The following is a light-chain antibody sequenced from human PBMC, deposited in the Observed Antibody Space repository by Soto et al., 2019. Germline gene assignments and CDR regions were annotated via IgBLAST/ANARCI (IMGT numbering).Light chain of an antibody. CDR2: GAS. CDR3: QQYRDWPQWT. J-gene: IGKJ1*01. CDR1: QNVDTN. V-gene: IGKV3D-15*01. Sequence: EVLTTHCPATLSVSPEEVATLSGSCSQNVDTNLAWYQKKPGQAPRLLLWGASTRASGIPATFSGSGSGTEFTLTINSLKSEDFADYYCQQYRDWPQWTCG.